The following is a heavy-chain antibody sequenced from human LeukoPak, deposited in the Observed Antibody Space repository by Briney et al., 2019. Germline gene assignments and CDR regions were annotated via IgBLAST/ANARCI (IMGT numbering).Heavy chain of an antibody. CDR3: SRGSGWLSVY. V-gene: IGHV3-49*03. J-gene: IGHJ4*02. Sequence: GGSLRLSCTASGFTFGDYLMSWFRQAPGKGLEWIGFISGGTTEYAASVKGRFTISRDDSTSIAYLQMNSLTTEDTAVYYCSRGSGWLSVYWGQGTLVNVSS. D-gene: IGHD6-19*01. CDR2: ISGGTT. CDR1: GFTFGDYL.